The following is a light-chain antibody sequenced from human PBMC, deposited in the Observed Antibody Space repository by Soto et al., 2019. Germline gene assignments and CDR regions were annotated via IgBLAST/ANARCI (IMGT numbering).Light chain of an antibody. CDR3: CSYAGSSTSV. Sequence: QSVLTQPASVSGSPGQSITISCTGTSSDVGSYNLVSWYQQHPGKAPKLMIYEGSKRPSGVSNRFSGSKSGITASLTISGLQAEDEADYYCCSYAGSSTSVFGTGTKLTVL. V-gene: IGLV2-23*01. J-gene: IGLJ1*01. CDR2: EGS. CDR1: SSDVGSYNL.